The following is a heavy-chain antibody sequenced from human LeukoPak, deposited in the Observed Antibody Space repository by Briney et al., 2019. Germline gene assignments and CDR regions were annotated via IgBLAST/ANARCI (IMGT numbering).Heavy chain of an antibody. J-gene: IGHJ4*02. V-gene: IGHV3-74*01. CDR3: AREGGYDPFEY. D-gene: IGHD5-12*01. CDR1: EFTLSSYW. Sequence: GGSLRLSCAASEFTLSSYWMHWVRQAPGKGLVWVSRVRSDGGSTSYADSVKGRFTISRDNAKNTLYLQMNSLRAEDTAVYYCAREGGYDPFEYWGQGTLVTVSS. CDR2: VRSDGGST.